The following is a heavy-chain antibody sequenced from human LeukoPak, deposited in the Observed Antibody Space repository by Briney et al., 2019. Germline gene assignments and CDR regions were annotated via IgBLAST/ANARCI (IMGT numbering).Heavy chain of an antibody. CDR2: INPSGGST. J-gene: IGHJ4*02. CDR1: GYTFTSYY. Sequence: ASVKVSCNASGYTFTSYYMHWVRQAPGQGLEWMGIINPSGGSTSYAQKFQGRVTMTRDTSTSTVYMELSSLRSEDTAVYYCARARYYYGSGSYYNPMGYWGQGTLVTVSS. V-gene: IGHV1-46*01. D-gene: IGHD3-10*01. CDR3: ARARYYYGSGSYYNPMGY.